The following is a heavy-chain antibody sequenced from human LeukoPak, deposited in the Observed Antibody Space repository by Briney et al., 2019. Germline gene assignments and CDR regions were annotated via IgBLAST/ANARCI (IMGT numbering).Heavy chain of an antibody. Sequence: GASVKVSCKASGGTFSSYAISWVRQAPGQGLEWMGGIIPIFGTANYAQKFQGRVTITADESTSTAYMELSSLRSENTAGYYCARDRTERLRYFDWSKRGYFDYWGQGTLVTVSS. CDR1: GGTFSSYA. CDR3: ARDRTERLRYFDWSKRGYFDY. D-gene: IGHD3-9*01. CDR2: IIPIFGTA. V-gene: IGHV1-69*13. J-gene: IGHJ4*02.